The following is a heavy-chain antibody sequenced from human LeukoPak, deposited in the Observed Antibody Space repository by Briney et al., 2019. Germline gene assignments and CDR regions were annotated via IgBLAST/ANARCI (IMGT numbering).Heavy chain of an antibody. V-gene: IGHV3-21*01. D-gene: IGHD1-26*01. CDR3: ARGDGRGSYKDYYFDY. CDR1: GFTFSLYS. Sequence: GGSLRLSCAASGFTFSLYSMNWVRQAPGKGLKWVSCISSSSSYIYYADSVKGRFTISRDNAKNSLYLQVSSLRAEDTAVYYCARGDGRGSYKDYYFDYWGQGILVTVSS. J-gene: IGHJ4*02. CDR2: ISSSSSYI.